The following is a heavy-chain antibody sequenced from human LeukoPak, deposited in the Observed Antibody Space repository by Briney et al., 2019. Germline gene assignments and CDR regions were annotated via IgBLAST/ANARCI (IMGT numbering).Heavy chain of an antibody. CDR3: VRCTFVLHKRCSAFDV. D-gene: IGHD1-1*01. J-gene: IGHJ3*01. Sequence: GGSLRLSCAASGFTFSSYSMIWVRQAPGKGLEWVSSITSTTTYTYYADSVKGRFTISRDNAKNSLFLQMNSLRAEDTAVYYCVRCTFVLHKRCSAFDVWGQGTMVTVSA. CDR2: ITSTTTYT. V-gene: IGHV3-21*01. CDR1: GFTFSSYS.